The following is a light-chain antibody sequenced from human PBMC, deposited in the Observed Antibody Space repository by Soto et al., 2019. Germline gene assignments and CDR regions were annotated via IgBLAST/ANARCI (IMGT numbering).Light chain of an antibody. CDR3: CSFAGGSTLV. Sequence: QSALTQPASVSGSPGQSITISCPGTSSDVGSYYLVSWYQQHPGKAPKLRIYEVNKRPSGVSNRFSGSKSGNTASLTISGLQAEDEADYYCCSFAGGSTLVFGGGTKLTVL. J-gene: IGLJ2*01. V-gene: IGLV2-23*02. CDR1: SSDVGSYYL. CDR2: EVN.